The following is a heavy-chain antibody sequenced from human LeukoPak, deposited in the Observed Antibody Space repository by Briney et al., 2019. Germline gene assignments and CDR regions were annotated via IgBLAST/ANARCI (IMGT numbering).Heavy chain of an antibody. V-gene: IGHV4-39*07. CDR3: ARVFRNLASSDY. J-gene: IGHJ4*02. D-gene: IGHD2-21*01. Sequence: SETLSLTCTVSGGSISSSSYYWGWIRQPPGKGLEWIGSIYYSGSTYYNASLKSRVTISVDTSKNQFSLNLSSVTAADTAVYYCARVFRNLASSDYWGQGTLVTVSS. CDR2: IYYSGST. CDR1: GGSISSSSYY.